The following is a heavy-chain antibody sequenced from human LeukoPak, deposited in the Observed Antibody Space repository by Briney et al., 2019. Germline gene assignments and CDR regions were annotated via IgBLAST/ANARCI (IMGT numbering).Heavy chain of an antibody. CDR3: ARALSANSWYVY. D-gene: IGHD6-13*01. Sequence: SETLSLTCTVSGYPISSGYYWGWIRQPPGKGLEWIGSIYYSGSTYYNPSLKSRVTISVDTSKNQFSLKLSSVTAADTAVYYCARALSANSWYVYWGQGTLVTVSS. J-gene: IGHJ4*02. CDR2: IYYSGST. V-gene: IGHV4-38-2*02. CDR1: GYPISSGYY.